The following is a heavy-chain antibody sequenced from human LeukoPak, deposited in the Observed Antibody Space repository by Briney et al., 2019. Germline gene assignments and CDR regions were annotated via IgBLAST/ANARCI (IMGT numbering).Heavy chain of an antibody. Sequence: SETLFLTCTVSGGSISSYYWSWIRQPPGKGLEWIGYIYYSGSTNYNPSLKSRVTISVDTSKNQFSLKLSSVTAADTAVYYCARDDYGDYWGQGTLVTVSS. J-gene: IGHJ4*02. CDR2: IYYSGST. V-gene: IGHV4-59*01. CDR3: ARDDYGDY. CDR1: GGSISSYY.